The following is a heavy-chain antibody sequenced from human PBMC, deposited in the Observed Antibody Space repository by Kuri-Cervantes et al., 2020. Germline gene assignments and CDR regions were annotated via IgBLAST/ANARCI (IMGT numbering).Heavy chain of an antibody. Sequence: GESLKISCAASGFTFSSYGMHWVRQAPGKGLEWVAVIWYDGSNKYYADSVKGRFTISRDNSKNTLYLQMNSLRAEDTAVYYCARDRREDSSSYRYYYYYYGMDVWGQGTTVTVSS. J-gene: IGHJ6*02. CDR1: GFTFSSYG. V-gene: IGHV3-33*01. CDR2: IWYDGSNK. D-gene: IGHD6-6*01. CDR3: ARDRREDSSSYRYYYYYYGMDV.